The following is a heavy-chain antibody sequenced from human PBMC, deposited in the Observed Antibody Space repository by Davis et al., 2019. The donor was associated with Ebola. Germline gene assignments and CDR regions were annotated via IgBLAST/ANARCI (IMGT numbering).Heavy chain of an antibody. D-gene: IGHD4-11*01. J-gene: IGHJ4*02. CDR1: GFTFSSYG. Sequence: GESLKISCAASGFTFSSYGMHWVRQAPGKGLEWVAVIWYDGSNKYYADSVKGRFTISRDNSKNTLYMQMSSLRAEDTAVYYCARTIVTTRDYFDYWGQGTLVTVSS. CDR3: ARTIVTTRDYFDY. V-gene: IGHV3-33*01. CDR2: IWYDGSNK.